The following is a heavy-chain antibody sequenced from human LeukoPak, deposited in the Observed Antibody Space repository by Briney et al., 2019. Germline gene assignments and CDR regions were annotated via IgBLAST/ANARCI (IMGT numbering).Heavy chain of an antibody. V-gene: IGHV4-39*01. CDR1: GFTFSSYA. Sequence: GSLRLSCAASGFTFSSYAMHWIRQPPGKGLEWIGSIYYSGSTYYNPSLKSRVTISVDTSKNQFSLKLSSVTAADTAVYYCARPAGGSGGPFDYWGQGTLVTVSP. CDR2: IYYSGST. D-gene: IGHD3-10*01. CDR3: ARPAGGSGGPFDY. J-gene: IGHJ4*02.